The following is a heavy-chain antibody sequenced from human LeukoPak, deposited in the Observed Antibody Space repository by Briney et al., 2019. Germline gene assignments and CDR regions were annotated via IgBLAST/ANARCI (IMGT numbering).Heavy chain of an antibody. CDR1: GGSISSYY. Sequence: SETLSFTCTVSGGSISSYYWSWIRQPPGQGLEWIGYIYYSGSTNYNPSLKSRVTISVDTSKNQFSLKLSSVTAADTAVYYCARGVPPEYYFDYWGQGTLVTVSS. CDR3: ARGVPPEYYFDY. CDR2: IYYSGST. J-gene: IGHJ4*02. D-gene: IGHD1-14*01. V-gene: IGHV4-59*01.